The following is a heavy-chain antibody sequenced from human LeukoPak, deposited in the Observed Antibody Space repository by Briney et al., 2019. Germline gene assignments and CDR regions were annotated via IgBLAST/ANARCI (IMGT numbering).Heavy chain of an antibody. CDR1: GFTFSSYG. V-gene: IGHV3-30*03. J-gene: IGHJ4*02. CDR3: ARTARHLDY. CDR2: ISYDGSNK. D-gene: IGHD5-18*01. Sequence: PGRSLRLSCAASGFTFSSYGMHWVRQAPGKGLEWVAVISYDGSNKYYADSVKGRFTISRDNAKNLLYLQMNDLRVEDTAVYYCARTARHLDYWGQGTLVTVSS.